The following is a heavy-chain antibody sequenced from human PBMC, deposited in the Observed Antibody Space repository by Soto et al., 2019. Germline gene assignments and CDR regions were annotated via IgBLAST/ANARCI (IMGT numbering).Heavy chain of an antibody. CDR1: GYTFTNYD. Sequence: GASVKVSCKASGYTFTNYDINWVRQAPGQRLEWMGWINAGNDNTKYAQKFQGRVTITRDTSASTAYMELSRLRSEDTAVYYCARDKYSSSFFDYWGQGALVTVSS. V-gene: IGHV1-3*01. J-gene: IGHJ4*02. D-gene: IGHD6-6*01. CDR2: INAGNDNT. CDR3: ARDKYSSSFFDY.